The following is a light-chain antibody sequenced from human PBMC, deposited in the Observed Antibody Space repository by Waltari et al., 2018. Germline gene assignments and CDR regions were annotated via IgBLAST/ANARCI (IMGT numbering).Light chain of an antibody. CDR1: SSNIGSNY. Sequence: QSVLTQPPSASGTPGQRVTISCSGSSSNIGSNYVYWYQQLPGTAPKLLIYGNNRRPSVVPDRFSGSKSGTSASLAISGLRSEDEADYYWAAWDDSLSGPVFGGGTKLTVL. CDR3: AAWDDSLSGPV. J-gene: IGLJ2*01. V-gene: IGLV1-47*01. CDR2: GNN.